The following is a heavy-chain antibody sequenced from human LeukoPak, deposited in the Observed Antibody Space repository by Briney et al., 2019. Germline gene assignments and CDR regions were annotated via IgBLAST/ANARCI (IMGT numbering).Heavy chain of an antibody. CDR3: ANAMLSRSFFLDY. V-gene: IGHV3-30*02. Sequence: GGSLRLSCAASGFTFSSYGMHWVRQAPGKGLEWVAFIRYDGSNKYHADSVKGRFTISRDNSKNTLYLQMNSLRAEDTAVYYCANAMLSRSFFLDYWGQGTLVTVSS. CDR1: GFTFSSYG. J-gene: IGHJ4*02. D-gene: IGHD2-8*01. CDR2: IRYDGSNK.